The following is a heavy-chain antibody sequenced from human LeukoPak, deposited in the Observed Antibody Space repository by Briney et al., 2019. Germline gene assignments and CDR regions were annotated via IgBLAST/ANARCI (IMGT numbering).Heavy chain of an antibody. CDR2: IYYSGST. CDR1: GGSISSGGYY. V-gene: IGHV4-39*01. Sequence: PSETLSLTCTVSGGSISSGGYYWSWIRQPPGKGLEWIGSIYYSGSTYYNPSLKSRVTISVDTSKNQFSLKLSSVTAADTAVYYCARLHSSSWYELDYNWFDPWGQGTLVTVSS. D-gene: IGHD6-13*01. CDR3: ARLHSSSWYELDYNWFDP. J-gene: IGHJ5*02.